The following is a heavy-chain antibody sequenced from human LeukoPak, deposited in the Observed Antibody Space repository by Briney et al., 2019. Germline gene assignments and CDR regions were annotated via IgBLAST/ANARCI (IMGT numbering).Heavy chain of an antibody. CDR2: IYTSGST. D-gene: IGHD3-22*01. J-gene: IGHJ4*02. CDR3: ARGSYYYDSSGRLFDY. V-gene: IGHV4-4*07. Sequence: SETLSLTCTVSGGSISSYYWSWIQQPAGKGLEWIGRIYTSGSTNYNPSLKSRVTMSVDTSKNQFSLKLSSVTAADTAVYYCARGSYYYDSSGRLFDYWGQGTLVTVSS. CDR1: GGSISSYY.